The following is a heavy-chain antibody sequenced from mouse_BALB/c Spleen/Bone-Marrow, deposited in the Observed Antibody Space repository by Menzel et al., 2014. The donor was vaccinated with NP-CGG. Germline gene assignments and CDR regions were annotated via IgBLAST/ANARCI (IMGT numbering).Heavy chain of an antibody. CDR1: GFNIKDTY. CDR2: IDPANGNI. D-gene: IGHD1-1*01. Sequence: EVQLQQPGAELVKPGASVKLSCISSGFNIKDTYMHWVKQRPEQGLERIGRIDPANGNIKYDPKFQGKATITADTSSNTADLQLSSLTSEDTDVYYCAPYYYGRWFANWGQGTLVTVST. J-gene: IGHJ3*01. V-gene: IGHV14-3*02. CDR3: APYYYGRWFAN.